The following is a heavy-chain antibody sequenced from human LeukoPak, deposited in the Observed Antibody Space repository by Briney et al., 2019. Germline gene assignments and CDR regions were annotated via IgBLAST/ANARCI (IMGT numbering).Heavy chain of an antibody. J-gene: IGHJ4*02. CDR1: GFTFSSYA. Sequence: GGSLRLSCAASGFTFSSYAMSWVRQAPGKGLEWVSGISGSGGSTYYADSVKGRFTISRDNSKNRLYLQMNSLRAEDTAVYYCAKEAKSGYYGQGLCDYWGQGTLVTVSS. CDR2: ISGSGGST. D-gene: IGHD3-22*01. V-gene: IGHV3-23*01. CDR3: AKEAKSGYYGQGLCDY.